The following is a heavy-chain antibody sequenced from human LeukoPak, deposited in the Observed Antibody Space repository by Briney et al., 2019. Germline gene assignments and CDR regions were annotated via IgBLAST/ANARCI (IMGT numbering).Heavy chain of an antibody. V-gene: IGHV4-39*01. CDR3: ARTRYYYNSRSYGAPYYFDY. D-gene: IGHD3-10*01. J-gene: IGHJ4*02. Sequence: SETLSLTCTVSGDSISTSDYHWGWMRQPPGKGPEWIGTLYHSGSTHYNPSLESRITISVDTSKNQFSLKLYSVTAADTAVYYCARTRYYYNSRSYGAPYYFDYWGQGALVTVSS. CDR2: LYHSGST. CDR1: GDSISTSDYH.